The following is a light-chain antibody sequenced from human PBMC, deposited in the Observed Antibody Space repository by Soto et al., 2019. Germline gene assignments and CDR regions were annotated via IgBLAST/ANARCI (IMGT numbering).Light chain of an antibody. CDR1: QSVSSK. V-gene: IGKV3-15*01. Sequence: EIVMTQSPATLSVSPGERDTLSCRASQSVSSKLAWYQQKPGQGPRLLIYGASSRATGIPARFSGSGSGTEFTLTISSLQSEDFAVYYCQHYSTWLWTFGQGTKVEIK. CDR3: QHYSTWLWT. J-gene: IGKJ1*01. CDR2: GAS.